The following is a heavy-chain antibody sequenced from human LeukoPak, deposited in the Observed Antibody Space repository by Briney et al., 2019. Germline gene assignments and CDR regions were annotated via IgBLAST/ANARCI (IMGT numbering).Heavy chain of an antibody. D-gene: IGHD1-26*01. CDR1: GFTFSSYS. J-gene: IGHJ4*02. CDR3: ARDEQVGGSYRGALSYYFDY. CDR2: ISSSSSYI. V-gene: IGHV3-21*01. Sequence: GGSLRLSCAASGFTFSSYSMNWVRQAPGKGLEWVSSISSSSSYIYYADSVKGRFTISRDNAKNSLYLQMNSLRAEDTAVYYCARDEQVGGSYRGALSYYFDYWGQGTLVTVSS.